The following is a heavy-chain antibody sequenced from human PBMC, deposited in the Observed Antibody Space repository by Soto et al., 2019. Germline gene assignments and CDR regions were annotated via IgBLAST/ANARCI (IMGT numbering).Heavy chain of an antibody. CDR3: ARDLWGYCGTDCYPLDV. V-gene: IGHV4-59*01. Sequence: SETLSLTCTVSGGSISGYYWSWIRQPPGKGLEWIGYMYNTGSTVYNPSFKSRVTISVDTSKNQFSLKLNSVTAADTAIYYCARDLWGYCGTDCYPLDVWGQGTTVTVSS. CDR1: GGSISGYY. J-gene: IGHJ6*02. D-gene: IGHD2-21*02. CDR2: MYNTGST.